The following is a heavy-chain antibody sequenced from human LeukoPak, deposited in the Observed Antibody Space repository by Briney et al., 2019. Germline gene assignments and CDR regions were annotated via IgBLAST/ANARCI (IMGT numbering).Heavy chain of an antibody. CDR3: ARGIQSGGLVVPAAPTDY. J-gene: IGHJ4*02. CDR1: GYSFTSYG. CDR2: ISANNGNT. Sequence: ASVKVSCKASGYSFTSYGISWVRQAPGQGLEWMGWISANNGNTNYAQKLQGRVTMTTDTSTSTAYMELRSLRSDDTAVYYCARGIQSGGLVVPAAPTDYWGQGTLVTVSS. V-gene: IGHV1-18*01. D-gene: IGHD2-2*01.